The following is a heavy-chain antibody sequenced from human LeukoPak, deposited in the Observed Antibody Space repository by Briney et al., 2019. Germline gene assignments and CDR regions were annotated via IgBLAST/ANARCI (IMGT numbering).Heavy chain of an antibody. D-gene: IGHD4-17*01. CDR2: MNPNSGNT. V-gene: IGHV1-8*01. J-gene: IGHJ6*02. CDR3: ARGCLIYGDYVYYYSMDV. CDR1: GYTFTSYD. Sequence: ASVKVSCKASGYTFTSYDINWVRQATGQGLEWMGWMNPNSGNTGYAQKFQGRVTMTRNTSISTAYMELSSLRSGDTAVYYCARGCLIYGDYVYYYSMDVWGQGTTVTVSS.